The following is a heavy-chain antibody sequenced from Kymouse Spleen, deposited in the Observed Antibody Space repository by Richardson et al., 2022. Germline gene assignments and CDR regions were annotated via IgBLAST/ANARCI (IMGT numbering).Heavy chain of an antibody. Sequence: QLQLQESGPGLVKPSETLSLTCTVSGGSISSSSYYWGWIRQPPGKGLEWIGSIYYSGSTYYNPSLKSRVTISVDTSKNQFSLKLSSVTAADTAVYYCASLYNWNYGGYYYYGMDVWGQGTTVTVSS. V-gene: IGHV4-39*01. CDR1: GGSISSSSYY. J-gene: IGHJ6*02. CDR2: IYYSGST. CDR3: ASLYNWNYGGYYYYGMDV. D-gene: IGHD1-7*01.